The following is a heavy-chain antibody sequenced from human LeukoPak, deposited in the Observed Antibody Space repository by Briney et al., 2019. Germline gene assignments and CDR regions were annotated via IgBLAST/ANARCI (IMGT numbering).Heavy chain of an antibody. CDR2: IYYSGST. Sequence: SETLSLTCTISGGSISSYYWSWIRQPPGKGLEWIGYIYYSGSTNYNPSLKSRVTISVDTSKNQFSLKLSSVAAADTAVYYCARGGWRPDYWGQGTLVTVSS. J-gene: IGHJ4*02. CDR1: GGSISSYY. V-gene: IGHV4-59*12. CDR3: ARGGWRPDY.